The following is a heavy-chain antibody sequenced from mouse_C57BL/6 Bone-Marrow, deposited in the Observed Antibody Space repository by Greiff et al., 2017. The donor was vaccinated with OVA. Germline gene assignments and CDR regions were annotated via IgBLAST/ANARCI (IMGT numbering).Heavy chain of an antibody. D-gene: IGHD1-1*01. V-gene: IGHV1-50*01. CDR2: IDPSDSYT. CDR3: ARRRYYGSSYWYFDV. CDR1: GYTFTSYW. J-gene: IGHJ1*03. Sequence: QVQLQQPGAELVKPGASVKLSCKASGYTFTSYWMQWVKQRPGQGLEWIGEIDPSDSYTNYNQQFKGKATLTVDTSASTAYMRLSSLTSEDSAVYYCARRRYYGSSYWYFDVWGTGTTVTVSS.